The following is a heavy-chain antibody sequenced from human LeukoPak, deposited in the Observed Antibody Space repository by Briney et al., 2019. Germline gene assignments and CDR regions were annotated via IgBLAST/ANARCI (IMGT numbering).Heavy chain of an antibody. CDR1: GFTFSSYA. V-gene: IGHV3-30-3*01. J-gene: IGHJ4*02. CDR2: ISYDGSNK. Sequence: PGGSLRLSCAASGFTFSSYAMSWVRQAPGKGLEWVAVISYDGSNKYYADSVKGRFTISRDNSKNTLYLQMNSLRAEDTAVYYCAKAQYYYDSSGYYNGPFDYWGQGTLVTVSS. D-gene: IGHD3-22*01. CDR3: AKAQYYYDSSGYYNGPFDY.